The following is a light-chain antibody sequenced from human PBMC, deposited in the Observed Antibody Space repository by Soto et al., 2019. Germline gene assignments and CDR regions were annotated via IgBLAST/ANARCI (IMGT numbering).Light chain of an antibody. CDR1: VSVRTD. J-gene: IGKJ1*01. CDR3: QQYGSSLWT. Sequence: EIVMTQSPDTLSLSPGQRATLSCRASVSVRTDLAWYQQKPGQAPRLLIYGASTRAAGVPVRFSGSGSGTDFTLTISRLEPEDFAVYYCQQYGSSLWTFGQGTKVDIK. CDR2: GAS. V-gene: IGKV3-20*01.